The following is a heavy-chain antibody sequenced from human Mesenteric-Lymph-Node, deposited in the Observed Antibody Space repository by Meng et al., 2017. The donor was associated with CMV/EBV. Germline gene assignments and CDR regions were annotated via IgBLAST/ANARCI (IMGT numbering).Heavy chain of an antibody. V-gene: IGHV4-61*01. CDR3: ARVVRGVIIKVFDY. J-gene: IGHJ4*02. Sequence: GSLRLSCTVSGGSVSTGSYYWSWIRQPPGKGLEWIGYIYYSGSTKYNPSLKTRVTMSLDTSKSQFSLELSSVTAADTAVYYCARVVRGVIIKVFDYWGQGTLVTVSS. CDR1: GGSVSTGSYY. D-gene: IGHD3-10*01. CDR2: IYYSGST.